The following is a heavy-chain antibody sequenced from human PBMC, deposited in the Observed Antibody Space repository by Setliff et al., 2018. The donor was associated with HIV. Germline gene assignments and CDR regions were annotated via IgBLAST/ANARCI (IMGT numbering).Heavy chain of an antibody. J-gene: IGHJ4*01. CDR3: ARARNKWGTFDY. D-gene: IGHD1-26*01. Sequence: ASVKVSCKASGYTFTSYGLNWVRQAPGQGLEWMGWISAYNGNTNYAQKLQGRVTMTTDTSTSTAYMELRSLRSDDTAMYYCARARNKWGTFDYWGQGTLVTVSS. CDR2: ISAYNGNT. V-gene: IGHV1-18*01. CDR1: GYTFTSYG.